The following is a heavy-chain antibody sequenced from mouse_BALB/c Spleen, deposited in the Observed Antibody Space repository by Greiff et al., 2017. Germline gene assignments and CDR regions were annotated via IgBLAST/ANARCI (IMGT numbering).Heavy chain of an antibody. Sequence: VQLQQSGAELVRPGSSVKISCKASGYAFSSYWMNWVKQRPGQGLEWIGQIYPGDGDTNYNGKFKGKATLTADKSSSTAYMQLSSLTSEDSAVYFCARREHYYGYFDYWGQGTTLTVSS. CDR1: GYAFSSYW. D-gene: IGHD1-2*01. CDR2: IYPGDGDT. V-gene: IGHV1-80*01. CDR3: ARREHYYGYFDY. J-gene: IGHJ2*01.